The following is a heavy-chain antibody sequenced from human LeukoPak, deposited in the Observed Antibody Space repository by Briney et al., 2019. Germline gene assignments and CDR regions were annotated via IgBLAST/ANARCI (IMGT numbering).Heavy chain of an antibody. CDR2: MNPNSGNT. CDR3: ARGYIAAADTFDY. Sequence: ASVKVSCKASGYTFTSYDINWVRQATGQGLEWMGWMNPNSGNTGYAQKFQGRVTMTRNTSISTAYMELSSLRSGDTAVYYCARGYIAAADTFDYWGQGTLVTVSS. J-gene: IGHJ4*02. D-gene: IGHD6-13*01. CDR1: GYTFTSYD. V-gene: IGHV1-8*01.